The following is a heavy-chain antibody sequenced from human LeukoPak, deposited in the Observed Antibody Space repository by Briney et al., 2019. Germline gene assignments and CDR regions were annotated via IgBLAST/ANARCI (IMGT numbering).Heavy chain of an antibody. D-gene: IGHD2-2*01. Sequence: SQTLSLTCTVSGGSISRGSYYWSWIRQPAGKGLEWIGRIYTSGSTNYNPSLKSRVTMSVDTSKNQFSLKLSSVTAADTAVYYCASSSWSGEMGDAFDIWGQGTMVTVSS. V-gene: IGHV4-61*02. CDR1: GGSISRGSYY. J-gene: IGHJ3*02. CDR3: ASSSWSGEMGDAFDI. CDR2: IYTSGST.